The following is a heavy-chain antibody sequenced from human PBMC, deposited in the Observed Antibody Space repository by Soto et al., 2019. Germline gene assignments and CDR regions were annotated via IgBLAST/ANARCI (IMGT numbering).Heavy chain of an antibody. CDR3: TKANRYCSGANCFTFDY. V-gene: IGHV3-23*01. D-gene: IGHD2-15*01. CDR2: FSSGGGGT. J-gene: IGHJ4*02. CDR1: GFTFSNYA. Sequence: GGSLRLSCTASGFTFSNYAMSWVRQAPGKGLEWVSTFSSGGGGTYYADSVKGRFTISRDNSKNTLSLQMNSLRAEDTAVYYCTKANRYCSGANCFTFDYWGLGTLVPVSS.